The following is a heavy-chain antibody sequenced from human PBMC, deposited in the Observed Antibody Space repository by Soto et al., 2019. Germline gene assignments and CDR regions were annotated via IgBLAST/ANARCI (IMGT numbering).Heavy chain of an antibody. D-gene: IGHD6-13*01. CDR2: IYHSGST. V-gene: IGHV4-4*02. CDR3: ASSKEFNSRAHY. CDR1: GGSISSSNW. Sequence: PSETLSLTCAVSGGSISSSNWWSWVRQPPGKGLEWIGEIYHSGSTNYNPSLKSRVTISVDKSKNQFSLKLSSVTAADTAVYYCASSKEFNSRAHYWGQGTMVTVYS. J-gene: IGHJ4*02.